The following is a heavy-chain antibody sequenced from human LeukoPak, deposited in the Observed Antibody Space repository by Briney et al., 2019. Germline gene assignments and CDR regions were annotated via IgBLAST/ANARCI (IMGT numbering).Heavy chain of an antibody. CDR2: ISGSGGST. Sequence: GGSLRLSCAASGLTPSSCGMSWVRQAPGKGLEWVSAISGSGGSTYYADSVKGRFTISRDNSKNTLYLQMNSLRAEDTAVYYCAKESGFGEPLDYFDYWGQGTLVTVSS. CDR1: GLTPSSCG. D-gene: IGHD3-10*01. CDR3: AKESGFGEPLDYFDY. J-gene: IGHJ4*02. V-gene: IGHV3-23*01.